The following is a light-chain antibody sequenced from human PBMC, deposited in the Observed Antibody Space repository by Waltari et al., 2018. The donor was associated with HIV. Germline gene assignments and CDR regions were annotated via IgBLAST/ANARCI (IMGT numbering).Light chain of an antibody. Sequence: QSVLTQPPSVSAAPGQKVAISCSVSSSNIGTDYVSWYQHVPGSAPKLLIYDNDKPPSGTPVRFSGSKSGTSATLDITGLQAGDGADYYCGTWDRGLGGGVFGGGTKLTVL. CDR1: SSNIGTDY. J-gene: IGLJ3*02. CDR2: DND. CDR3: GTWDRGLGGGV. V-gene: IGLV1-51*01.